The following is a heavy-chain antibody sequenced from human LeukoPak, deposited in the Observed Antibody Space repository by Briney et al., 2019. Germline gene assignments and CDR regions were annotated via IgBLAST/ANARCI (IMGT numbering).Heavy chain of an antibody. CDR1: GDFITASY. V-gene: IGHV4-59*12. CDR3: ARSKRRKYYYESSGYDY. J-gene: IGHJ4*02. Sequence: PSETLSLTCTVSGDFITASYWSWIRQPPGKGLEWIGYVYYSGSTEYNPSRRSRVTISLEMSKHPFSLKLSSVTAADTAVYYCARSKRRKYYYESSGYDYWGQGTLVTVSS. D-gene: IGHD3-22*01. CDR2: VYYSGST.